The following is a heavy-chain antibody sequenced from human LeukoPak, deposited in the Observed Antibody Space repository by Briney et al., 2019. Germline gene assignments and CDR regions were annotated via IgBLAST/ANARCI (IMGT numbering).Heavy chain of an antibody. J-gene: IGHJ5*02. CDR3: AKDRYSGYGYLYSNWFDH. V-gene: IGHV3-23*01. D-gene: IGHD5-12*01. CDR2: ISGSGGST. CDR1: GFTFSSYA. Sequence: GGSLSLSCAASGFTFSSYAMSWVRQAPGKGLEWVSAISGSGGSTYYADSVKGRVTISRYNSKNTQYLQMNSLRAEDTAVYYCAKDRYSGYGYLYSNWFDHWGQGTLVTVSS.